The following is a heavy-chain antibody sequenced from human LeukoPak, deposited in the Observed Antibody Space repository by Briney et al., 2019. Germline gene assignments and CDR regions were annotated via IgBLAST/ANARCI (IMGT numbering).Heavy chain of an antibody. J-gene: IGHJ4*02. CDR3: ANTYYYDSSGYPSPI. V-gene: IGHV1-8*01. Sequence: ASVKVSCTASGYTFTSYDINWVRQAPGQGLEWMGWMNPNSGNTGYAQKFQGRVTMTRNTSISTAYMELSSLRSEDTAVYYCANTYYYDSSGYPSPIWGQGTLVTVSS. D-gene: IGHD3-22*01. CDR1: GYTFTSYD. CDR2: MNPNSGNT.